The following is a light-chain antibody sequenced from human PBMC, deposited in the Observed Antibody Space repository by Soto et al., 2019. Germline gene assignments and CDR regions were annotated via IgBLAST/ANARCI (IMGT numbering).Light chain of an antibody. CDR3: QQFDDSVT. Sequence: EIVMTQSPATLSVSPGERATLSCRASQSVSSNLAWYQQKPGQAPRLLIYGASYRATGTPARFSGSGSGTDFTLTISGLEPEDSAVYYCQQFDDSVTFGQGTRLEIK. CDR2: GAS. J-gene: IGKJ5*01. CDR1: QSVSSN. V-gene: IGKV3D-15*01.